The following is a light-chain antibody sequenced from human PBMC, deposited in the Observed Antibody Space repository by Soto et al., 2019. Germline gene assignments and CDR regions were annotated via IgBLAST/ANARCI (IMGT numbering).Light chain of an antibody. CDR2: GAS. V-gene: IGKV3-20*01. CDR1: QSVSSSS. J-gene: IGKJ4*01. CDR3: QQYGSSPS. Sequence: EIVLTQSPGTLSLSPGERATLSCRASQSVSSSSLAWYQQRPGQAPRLLIYGASTRATGIPDRFSGSESGTDFTLRISRLEPEDFAVYYCQQYGSSPSFGGGTKGESK.